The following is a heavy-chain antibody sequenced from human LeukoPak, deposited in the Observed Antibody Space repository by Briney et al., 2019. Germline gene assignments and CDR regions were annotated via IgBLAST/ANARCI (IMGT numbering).Heavy chain of an antibody. CDR2: IYSGGST. CDR1: GFTVSSNY. CDR3: ARMGDYYYYYGMDV. V-gene: IGHV3-53*01. J-gene: IGHJ6*02. Sequence: GGSLRLSCAASGFTVSSNYMSWVRQAPGKGLEWVSVIYSGGSTYYADSVKGRFTISRDNSENTLYLQMNSLRAEDTAVYYCARMGDYYYYYGMDVWGQGTTVTVSS. D-gene: IGHD3-16*01.